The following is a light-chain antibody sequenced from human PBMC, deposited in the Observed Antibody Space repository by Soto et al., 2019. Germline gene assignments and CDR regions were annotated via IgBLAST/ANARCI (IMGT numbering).Light chain of an antibody. J-gene: IGKJ1*01. CDR2: GAS. Sequence: DIQMSQSPSALSASVGDRVSVSCRASQGIGNDLAWYQQKPGKVPKLLIYGASTLQWGVPSRFSGSGSGTEFTLTISSLQPEDVATYYCQKYDRVPATFDQGTKVEIK. CDR3: QKYDRVPAT. V-gene: IGKV1-27*01. CDR1: QGIGND.